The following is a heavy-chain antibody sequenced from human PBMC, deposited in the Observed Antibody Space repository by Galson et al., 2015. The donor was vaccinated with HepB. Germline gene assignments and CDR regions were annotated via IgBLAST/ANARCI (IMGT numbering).Heavy chain of an antibody. D-gene: IGHD6-19*01. CDR3: TTDLWAVAGTQAFDI. J-gene: IGHJ3*02. Sequence: SLRLSCAASGFTFSNAWMSWVRQAPGKGLEWVGRIKSKTDGGTTDYAAPVKGRFTISRDDSKNTLYLQMNSLKTEDTAVYYCTTDLWAVAGTQAFDIWGQGTMVTVSS. V-gene: IGHV3-15*01. CDR2: IKSKTDGGTT. CDR1: GFTFSNAW.